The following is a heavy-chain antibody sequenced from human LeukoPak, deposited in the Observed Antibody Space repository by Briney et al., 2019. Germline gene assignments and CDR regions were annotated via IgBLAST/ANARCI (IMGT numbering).Heavy chain of an antibody. D-gene: IGHD3-3*01. CDR3: ARTGFWSGYQQLDY. CDR1: GGSISSYY. V-gene: IGHV4-59*01. CDR2: IYYSGST. Sequence: KPSETLSLTCTVSGGSISSYYWSWIRQPPGKGLEWIGYIYYSGSTDYNPSLKSRVTISVDTSKNQFSLKLSSVTAADTAVYYCARTGFWSGYQQLDYWGQGTLVTVSS. J-gene: IGHJ4*02.